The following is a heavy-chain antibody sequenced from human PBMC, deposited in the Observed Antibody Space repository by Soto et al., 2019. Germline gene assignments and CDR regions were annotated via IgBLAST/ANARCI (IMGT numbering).Heavy chain of an antibody. CDR1: GYTLTELS. CDR2: FDPEDGET. V-gene: IGHV1-24*01. CDR3: ATYGSGSYYFGYRYYYYGMDV. D-gene: IGHD3-10*01. J-gene: IGHJ6*02. Sequence: ASVKVSCKVSGYTLTELSMHWVRQAPGKGLEWMGGFDPEDGETIYAQKFQGRVTMTEDTSTDTAYMELSSLRSEVTAVYYCATYGSGSYYFGYRYYYYGMDVWGQGTTVTVSS.